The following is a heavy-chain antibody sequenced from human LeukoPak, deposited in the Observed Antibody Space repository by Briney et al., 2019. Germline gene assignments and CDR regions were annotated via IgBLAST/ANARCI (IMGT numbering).Heavy chain of an antibody. CDR3: ATYDNYYDSSGYYAY. D-gene: IGHD3-22*01. Sequence: SETLSLTCTVSGGSISSYYWSWIRQPPGKGLEWIGYIYYSGSTNYNPSLKSRVTISVDTSKNQFSLKLSSVTAADTAVYYCATYDNYYDSSGYYAYWGREPWSPSPQ. V-gene: IGHV4-59*01. CDR2: IYYSGST. CDR1: GGSISSYY. J-gene: IGHJ4*02.